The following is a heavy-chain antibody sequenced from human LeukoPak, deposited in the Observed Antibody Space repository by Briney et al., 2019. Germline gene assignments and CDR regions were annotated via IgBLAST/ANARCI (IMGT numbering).Heavy chain of an antibody. Sequence: GGSLRLSCAASGFTFSSYSMNWVRQAPGKGLEWVSSISSSSSYIYYADSVKGRFTISRDNAKNSLYLQMSSLRAEDTAVYYCARAKGRSSPVNPWGQGTLVTVSS. CDR1: GFTFSSYS. CDR2: ISSSSSYI. D-gene: IGHD6-13*01. CDR3: ARAKGRSSPVNP. V-gene: IGHV3-21*01. J-gene: IGHJ5*02.